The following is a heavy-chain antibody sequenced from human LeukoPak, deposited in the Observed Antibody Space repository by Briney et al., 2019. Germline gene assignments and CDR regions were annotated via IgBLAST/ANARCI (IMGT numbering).Heavy chain of an antibody. CDR3: ARRRAVAGMDYYYYGMDV. Sequence: SETLSLTCTVSGGSISSYYWSWIRQPPGKGLEWIGYIYYSGSTNYNPSLKSRVTISVDTSKNQFSLKLSSVTAADTAVYYCARRRAVAGMDYYYYGMDVWGQGTTVTVSS. J-gene: IGHJ6*02. CDR2: IYYSGST. CDR1: GGSISSYY. D-gene: IGHD6-19*01. V-gene: IGHV4-59*08.